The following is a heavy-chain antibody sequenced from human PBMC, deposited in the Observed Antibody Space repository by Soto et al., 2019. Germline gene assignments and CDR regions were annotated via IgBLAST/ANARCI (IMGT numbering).Heavy chain of an antibody. CDR2: MFYSGAT. CDR3: ARHKSGSDWLDP. V-gene: IGHV4-39*01. Sequence: SETLSLTCPVSGGSISDISYCWGWIRQPPGKGLQWIGCMFYSGATYYNPSLKNRVTLSVDTSNNEFSLKLVSVTAPDTAVYYCARHKSGSDWLDPWGQGTLVTV. CDR1: GGSISDISYC. D-gene: IGHD2-15*01. J-gene: IGHJ5*02.